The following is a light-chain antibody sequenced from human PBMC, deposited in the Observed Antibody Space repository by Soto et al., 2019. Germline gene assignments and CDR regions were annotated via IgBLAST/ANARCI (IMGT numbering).Light chain of an antibody. CDR1: SSDVGAYNY. CDR3: SSYTTSXSYV. CDR2: NVN. V-gene: IGLV2-14*01. J-gene: IGLJ1*01. Sequence: QSVLTQPASVSGSPGQSSAISCSGTSSDVGAYNYVSWYQQHSGKAPKLMIYNVNDRPSGISDRFSASKSGNTATLTISRLQAEDEAAYYCSSYTTSXSYVFGSRTKVTV.